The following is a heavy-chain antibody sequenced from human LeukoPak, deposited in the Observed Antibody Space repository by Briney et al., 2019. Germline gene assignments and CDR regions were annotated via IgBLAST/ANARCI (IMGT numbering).Heavy chain of an antibody. D-gene: IGHD3-10*01. V-gene: IGHV1-18*01. CDR3: ARDRTDYGSGTYYSFYYYGLDV. CDR2: ISGYNDNT. J-gene: IGHJ6*02. Sequence: GASVKVSCKASGYTFSNYGINWVRQAPGQGLEWMGWISGYNDNTNYAQRLQGRVTMTTGTSTSTVYMELRSLRSDDTAVYYCARDRTDYGSGTYYSFYYYGLDVWGHGTTVTVSS. CDR1: GYTFSNYG.